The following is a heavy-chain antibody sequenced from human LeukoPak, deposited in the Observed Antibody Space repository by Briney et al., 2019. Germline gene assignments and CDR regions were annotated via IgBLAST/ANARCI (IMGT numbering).Heavy chain of an antibody. V-gene: IGHV1-2*02. CDR2: INPNSGGT. CDR3: ARKAVGTDGLNY. J-gene: IGHJ4*02. D-gene: IGHD6-19*01. Sequence: GASVKVSCKASGYTCTGYYMHWVRQAPGQGLEWMGWINPNSGGTNYAQRFQGRVTMTRDTSISTAYMELNRLRSDDTAVYYCARKAVGTDGLNYWGQGTLVTVSS. CDR1: GYTCTGYY.